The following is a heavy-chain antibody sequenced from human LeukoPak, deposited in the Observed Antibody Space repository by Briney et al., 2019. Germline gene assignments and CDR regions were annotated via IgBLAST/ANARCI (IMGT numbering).Heavy chain of an antibody. CDR2: ISSNGGST. Sequence: GGSLRLSCAASGFTFSSYSMHWVRPAPGKGLEYVSAISSNGGSTYYANSVKGRFTIARDNSKNTLYLQMGSLRAEDMAVYYCARAYSSSWYYFDYWGQGTMVTVSS. J-gene: IGHJ4*02. V-gene: IGHV3-64*01. D-gene: IGHD6-13*01. CDR3: ARAYSSSWYYFDY. CDR1: GFTFSSYS.